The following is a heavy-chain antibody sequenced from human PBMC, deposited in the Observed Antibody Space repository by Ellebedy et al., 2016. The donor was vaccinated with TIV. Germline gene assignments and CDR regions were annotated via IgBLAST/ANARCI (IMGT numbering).Heavy chain of an antibody. CDR1: GFTVSSNY. V-gene: IGHV3-66*01. J-gene: IGHJ4*02. Sequence: GESLKISCAASGFTVSSNYVSWVRQAPGKGLEWVSLLYSSGATYYADSVKGRFTISRDDSKNTVYLQIDSLRAEDTAVYFCARDGGYSFGHYYFDYWGQGTLVTVSS. CDR3: ARDGGYSFGHYYFDY. D-gene: IGHD5-18*01. CDR2: LYSSGAT.